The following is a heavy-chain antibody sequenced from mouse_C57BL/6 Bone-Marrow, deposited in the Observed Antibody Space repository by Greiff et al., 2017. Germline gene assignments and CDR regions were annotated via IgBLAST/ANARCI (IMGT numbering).Heavy chain of an antibody. CDR1: GYTFTSYG. CDR3: AWWVSSSHLGY. J-gene: IGHJ2*01. Sequence: VQLQQSGAELARPGASVKLSCKASGYTFTSYGISWVKQRTGQGLEWSGEIYPRSGNTYYNEKFKGTATLTADKSTSKAYMELRSLTSEDSAVYFCAWWVSSSHLGYWCQGTTLTVSS. D-gene: IGHD1-1*01. V-gene: IGHV1-81*01. CDR2: IYPRSGNT.